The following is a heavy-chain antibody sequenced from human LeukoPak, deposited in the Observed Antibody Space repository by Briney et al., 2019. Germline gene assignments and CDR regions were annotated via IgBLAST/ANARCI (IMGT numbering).Heavy chain of an antibody. V-gene: IGHV1-18*01. CDR3: ARGQGSYTSFDC. CDR1: RYTFTSYV. Sequence: ASVKVSCEASRYTFTSYVIIWVRQAPGQGLEWMGWISAYNGNTNYAQKLQGRVTMTTDKSMSTAYMELRSVRSDDTAVYYCARGQGSYTSFDCWGQGTLVTVAS. J-gene: IGHJ4*02. D-gene: IGHD1-26*01. CDR2: ISAYNGNT.